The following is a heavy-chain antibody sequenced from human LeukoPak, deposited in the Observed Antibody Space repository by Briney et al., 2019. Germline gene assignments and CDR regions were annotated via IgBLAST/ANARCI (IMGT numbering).Heavy chain of an antibody. D-gene: IGHD3-22*01. J-gene: IGHJ4*02. CDR2: IYYSGYT. CDR1: GGSISSYY. Sequence: PSETLSLTCTVSGGSISSYYWSWIRQPPGKGLEWIGYIYYSGYTDYNPSLKSRVTTSVDTSKNQFSLKLTSVTAADTAVYYCATLQSSGYDYSDYWGQGILVTVSS. CDR3: ATLQSSGYDYSDY. V-gene: IGHV4-59*08.